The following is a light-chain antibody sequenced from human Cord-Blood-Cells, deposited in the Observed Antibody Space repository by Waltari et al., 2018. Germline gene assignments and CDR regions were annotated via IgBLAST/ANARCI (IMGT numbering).Light chain of an antibody. CDR2: SNN. CDR3: AAWDDSLNGWV. Sequence: QSVLTQPPSASGTPGQSVNGSCSGTTSHGGRNTVNCDQQLPGTAPKLLIYSNNQRPSGVPDRFSGSKSGTSASLAISGLQSEDEADYYCAAWDDSLNGWVFGGGTKLTVL. J-gene: IGLJ3*02. V-gene: IGLV1-44*01. CDR1: TSHGGRNT.